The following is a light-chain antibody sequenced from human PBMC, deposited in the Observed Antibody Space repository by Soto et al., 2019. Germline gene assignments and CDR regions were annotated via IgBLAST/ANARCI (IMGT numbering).Light chain of an antibody. CDR2: DAS. CDR1: QSVSNS. V-gene: IGKV3-11*01. Sequence: EKVLTKSPATLSLSPGDTATLSGRATQSVSNSLAWYQQKLGQAPRLLIYDASKMATGIPARFSGSGSGTDVTLTISSLEPEDFAVYFCQQRSAWPPTVGQWTRLAIK. CDR3: QQRSAWPPT. J-gene: IGKJ5*01.